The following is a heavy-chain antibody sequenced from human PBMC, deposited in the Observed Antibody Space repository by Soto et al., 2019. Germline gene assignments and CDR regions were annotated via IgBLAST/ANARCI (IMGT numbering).Heavy chain of an antibody. V-gene: IGHV3-23*01. J-gene: IGHJ5*02. CDR1: GFTFSSYA. D-gene: IGHD2-2*01. CDR2: ISGSGGST. Sequence: EVQLLESGGGLVQPGGSLRLSCAASGFTFSSYAMSWVRQAPGKGLEWVSAISGSGGSTYYADSVKGRFTISRDNSKNTLYLQMNSLRAEDTAVYYCEKPKDIVVVPAAGGWFDPWGQGTLDTVSS. CDR3: EKPKDIVVVPAAGGWFDP.